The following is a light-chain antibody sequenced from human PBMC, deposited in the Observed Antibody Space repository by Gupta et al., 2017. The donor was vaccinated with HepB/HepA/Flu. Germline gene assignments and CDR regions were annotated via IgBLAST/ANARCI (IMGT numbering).Light chain of an antibody. CDR3: QQYNNWPF. CDR1: QSVSSN. V-gene: IGKV3-15*01. CDR2: GAS. Sequence: EIVMTHSPATLSVSPGERATLSCRASQSVSSNLAWYQQKPGQAPRLLIYGASTRATGIPARFSGSGSGTEFTLTISSLQSEDFAVYYCQQYNNWPFFGGGTKVEIK. J-gene: IGKJ4*01.